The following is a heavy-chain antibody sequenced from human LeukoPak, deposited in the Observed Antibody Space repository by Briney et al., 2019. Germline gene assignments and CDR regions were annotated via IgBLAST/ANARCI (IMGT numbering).Heavy chain of an antibody. CDR2: ISSSSSYI. V-gene: IGHV3-21*01. CDR3: ARAYSERYGLGYYYMDV. J-gene: IGHJ6*03. CDR1: GFTFSSYS. Sequence: GGSLRLSCAASGFTFSSYSMNWVRQAPGKGLEWVSSISSSSSYIYYADPVKGRFTISRDNAKKSLYLQMNSLRVEDTAVYYCARAYSERYGLGYYYMDVWGKGTTVTVSS. D-gene: IGHD1-26*01.